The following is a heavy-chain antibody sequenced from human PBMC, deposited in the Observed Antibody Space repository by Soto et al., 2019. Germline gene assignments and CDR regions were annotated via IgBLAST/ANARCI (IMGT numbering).Heavy chain of an antibody. CDR1: EFTFSLFA. Sequence: ESGGGVVQPGRSLRLSCAASEFTFSLFAMNWVRQAPGKGLEWVAVIWNDGSYKYYADSVKGRFTISRDNSKNTLYLQMNNLRAEDTALYYCARDTRRDGYQTGGFDHWGQGTLVTVSS. V-gene: IGHV3-33*01. D-gene: IGHD7-27*01. CDR3: ARDTRRDGYQTGGFDH. J-gene: IGHJ4*02. CDR2: IWNDGSYK.